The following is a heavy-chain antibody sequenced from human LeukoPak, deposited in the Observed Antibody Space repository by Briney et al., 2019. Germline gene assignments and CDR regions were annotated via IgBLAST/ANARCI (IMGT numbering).Heavy chain of an antibody. CDR2: ISSSSSYI. J-gene: IGHJ4*02. CDR3: ARTSGDFWSGYYIGAYYFDY. V-gene: IGHV3-21*01. Sequence: GGSLRLSCAASGFTFSSYSMNWVRQAPGKGLEWASSISSSSSYIYYADSVKGRFTISRDNAKNSLYLQMNSLRAEDTAVYYCARTSGDFWSGYYIGAYYFDYWGQGTLVTVSS. CDR1: GFTFSSYS. D-gene: IGHD3-3*01.